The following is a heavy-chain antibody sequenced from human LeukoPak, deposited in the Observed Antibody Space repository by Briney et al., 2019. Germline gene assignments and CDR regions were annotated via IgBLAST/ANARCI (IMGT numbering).Heavy chain of an antibody. CDR3: ASPVSLTYYYDSSGSRGAFDI. V-gene: IGHV3-74*01. Sequence: PGGSLRLSCAASGFTFSNYWMHWVRQAPEKGLVWVSRIKGDGSSTSYADSVKGRFTISRDNAKNTLYLQMNSLRAEDTAVYYCASPVSLTYYYDSSGSRGAFDIWGQGTMVTVSS. CDR2: IKGDGSST. CDR1: GFTFSNYW. J-gene: IGHJ3*02. D-gene: IGHD3-22*01.